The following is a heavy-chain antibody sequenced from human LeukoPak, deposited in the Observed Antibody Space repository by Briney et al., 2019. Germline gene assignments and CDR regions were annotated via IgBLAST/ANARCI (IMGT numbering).Heavy chain of an antibody. CDR1: GGSITSYY. D-gene: IGHD1-26*01. CDR2: IHHSGNT. V-gene: IGHV4-59*12. J-gene: IGHJ4*02. Sequence: PSETLSLTCTVSGGSITSYYWSWIRQPPGKGLEWIGYIHHSGNTNYNPSLKSRVTISVDTSKNQFSLKLSSVTAADTAVYYCATEGAATPTLDYWGQGTLVTVSS. CDR3: ATEGAATPTLDY.